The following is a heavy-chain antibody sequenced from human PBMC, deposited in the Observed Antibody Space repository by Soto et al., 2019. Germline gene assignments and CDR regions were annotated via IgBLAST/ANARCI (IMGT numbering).Heavy chain of an antibody. Sequence: SETLSLTCTVSGGSISSGGYYWSWIRQHPGKGLEWIGYIYYSGSTYYNPSLKSRVTISVDTSKNQFSLKLSSVTAADTAVYYCAREDIVLVPAVKYYYYGMDVWGQGTTVTVSS. D-gene: IGHD2-2*01. CDR2: IYYSGST. CDR1: GGSISSGGYY. CDR3: AREDIVLVPAVKYYYYGMDV. V-gene: IGHV4-31*03. J-gene: IGHJ6*02.